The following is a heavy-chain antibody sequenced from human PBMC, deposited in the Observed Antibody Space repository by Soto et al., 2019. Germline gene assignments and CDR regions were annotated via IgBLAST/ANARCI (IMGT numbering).Heavy chain of an antibody. CDR3: ARARYSSSSAGWLMAY. CDR1: GGTFSSYA. Sequence: SVKVSCKASGGTFSSYAISWVRQAPGQGLEWMGGIIPIFGTANYAQKFQGRVTITADESMSTAYMELSSLRSEDTAVYYCARARYSSSSAGWLMAYWGQGTLVTVSS. V-gene: IGHV1-69*13. CDR2: IIPIFGTA. D-gene: IGHD6-6*01. J-gene: IGHJ4*02.